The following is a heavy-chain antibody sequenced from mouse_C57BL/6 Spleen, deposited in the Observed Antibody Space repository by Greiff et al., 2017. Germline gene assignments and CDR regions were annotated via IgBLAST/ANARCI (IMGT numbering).Heavy chain of an antibody. J-gene: IGHJ3*01. D-gene: IGHD3-1*01. CDR2: IHPNSGST. Sequence: VQLQQPGAELVKPGASVKLSCKASGYTFTSYWMHWVKQRPGQGLEWIGMIHPNSGSTNYNEKFQSKATLTVDKSSSTAYMQLSSLTSEHSAVYYCARGALSRGFAYWGQGTLVTVSA. V-gene: IGHV1-64*01. CDR3: ARGALSRGFAY. CDR1: GYTFTSYW.